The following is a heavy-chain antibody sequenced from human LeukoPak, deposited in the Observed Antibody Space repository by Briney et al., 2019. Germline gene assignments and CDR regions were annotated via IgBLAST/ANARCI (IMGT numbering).Heavy chain of an antibody. D-gene: IGHD3-3*01. Sequence: SAKVSCKASGGTFSSYAISWLRQAPGQGLEWMGGIIPIFGTANYAQKFQGRVTITTDESTSTAYMELSSLRSEDTAVYYRARGPYDFWSGYPNWFDPWGQGTLVTVSS. CDR2: IIPIFGTA. CDR3: ARGPYDFWSGYPNWFDP. V-gene: IGHV1-69*05. J-gene: IGHJ5*02. CDR1: GGTFSSYA.